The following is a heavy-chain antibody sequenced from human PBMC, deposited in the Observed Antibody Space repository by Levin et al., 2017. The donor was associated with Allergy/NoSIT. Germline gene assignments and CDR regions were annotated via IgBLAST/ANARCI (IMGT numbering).Heavy chain of an antibody. CDR2: ISYDGSNK. V-gene: IGHV3-30-3*01. CDR1: GFTFSSYA. Sequence: GGSLRLSCAASGFTFSSYAMHWVRQAPGKGLEWVAVISYDGSNKYYADSVKGRFTISRDNSKNTLYLQMNSLRAEDTAVYYCARELPSGLTGYYDYYDYGMDVWGQGTTVTVSS. J-gene: IGHJ6*02. D-gene: IGHD3-9*01. CDR3: ARELPSGLTGYYDYYDYGMDV.